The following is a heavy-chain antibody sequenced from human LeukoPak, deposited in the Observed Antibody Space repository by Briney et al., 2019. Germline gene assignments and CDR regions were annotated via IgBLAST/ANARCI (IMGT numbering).Heavy chain of an antibody. D-gene: IGHD3-10*01. CDR1: GGSFSGYY. J-gene: IGHJ6*02. CDR2: INHSGST. CDR3: ARLRITMVRGTSRGYYYYGMDV. Sequence: SETLSLTCAVYGGSFSGYYWSWIRQPPGKGLEWIGEINHSGSTNYNPSLKSRVTVSVDTSKNQFSLKLSSVTAADTAVYYCARLRITMVRGTSRGYYYYGMDVWGQGTTVTVSS. V-gene: IGHV4-34*01.